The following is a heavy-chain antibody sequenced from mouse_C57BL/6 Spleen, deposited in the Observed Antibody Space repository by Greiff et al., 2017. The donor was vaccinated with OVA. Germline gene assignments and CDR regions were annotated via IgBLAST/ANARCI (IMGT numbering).Heavy chain of an antibody. CDR3: ARNYYGSNYFDY. D-gene: IGHD1-1*01. J-gene: IGHJ2*01. V-gene: IGHV5-17*01. Sequence: EVKLVESGGGLVKPGGSLKLSCAASGFTFSDYGMHWVRQAPEKGLEWVAYISSGSSTIYYADTVKGRFTISRDNAKNTLFLQMTSLRSEDTAMDYCARNYYGSNYFDYWGQGTTLTVSS. CDR2: ISSGSSTI. CDR1: GFTFSDYG.